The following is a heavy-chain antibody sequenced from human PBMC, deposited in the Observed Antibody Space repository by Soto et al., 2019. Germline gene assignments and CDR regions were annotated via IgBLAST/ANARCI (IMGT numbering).Heavy chain of an antibody. CDR2: ISAYNGNS. V-gene: IGHV1-18*01. D-gene: IGHD3-16*02. CDR1: GYPFTSYD. Sequence: QVQLVQSGAEVKKPGASVKVSCKASGYPFTSYDISWVRQAPGQVLEWMGWISAYNGNSNYAQKLQGRVTMTTDTSTSTAYMELRSLRSDDTAVYYCARARGVISVGVLGYWGQGTLVTVSS. CDR3: ARARGVISVGVLGY. J-gene: IGHJ4*02.